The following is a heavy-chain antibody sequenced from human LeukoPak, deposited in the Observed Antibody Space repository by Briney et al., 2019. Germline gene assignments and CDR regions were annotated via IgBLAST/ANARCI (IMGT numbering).Heavy chain of an antibody. D-gene: IGHD3-9*01. CDR2: FNHSGST. J-gene: IGHJ6*03. Sequence: PSETLSLTCAVYGGSFSGYYWSWIRQPPGKGLEWIGEFNHSGSTNYNPSLKSRVTISVDTSKNQFSLKLSSVTAADTAVYYCARGVYDILTGYYRPTYYYYYMDVWGKGTTVTVSS. CDR3: ARGVYDILTGYYRPTYYYYYMDV. CDR1: GGSFSGYY. V-gene: IGHV4-34*01.